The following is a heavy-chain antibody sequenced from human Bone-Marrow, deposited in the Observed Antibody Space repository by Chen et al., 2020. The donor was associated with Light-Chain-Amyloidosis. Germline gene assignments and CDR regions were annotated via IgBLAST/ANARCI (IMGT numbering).Heavy chain of an antibody. CDR3: AKDISYDDILPGYPADAFDI. J-gene: IGHJ3*02. V-gene: IGHV3-23*04. CDR1: GFAFSSYA. CDR2: IRGSGGSR. Sequence: EVQLVESGGGLLQRGGSLRLSCAASGFAFSSYAMSWVRQAPGKGLEWVSTIRGSGGSRYYGDSVKGRLTSSRDNSKNALFLQMNSLRAEDTAVYYCAKDISYDDILPGYPADAFDIWGQGTMVTVSS. D-gene: IGHD3-9*01.